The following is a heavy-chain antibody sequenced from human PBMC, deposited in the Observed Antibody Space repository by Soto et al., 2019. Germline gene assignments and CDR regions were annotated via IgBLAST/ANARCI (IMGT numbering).Heavy chain of an antibody. V-gene: IGHV4-38-2*01. J-gene: IGHJ3*02. CDR1: GHSISSGFYY. CDR2: IYHSGST. CDR3: ARGYQGSGYIAFDI. Sequence: NPSETLSLTCAVSGHSISSGFYYWGWIRQPPGKGLEWIGSIYHSGSTYYNPSLKSRVTMSVDTSKNQLSLRLSSVTAADTAVYYCARGYQGSGYIAFDIWGQGTMVTVSS. D-gene: IGHD3-22*01.